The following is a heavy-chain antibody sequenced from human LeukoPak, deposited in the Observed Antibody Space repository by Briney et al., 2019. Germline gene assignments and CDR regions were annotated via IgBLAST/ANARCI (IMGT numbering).Heavy chain of an antibody. CDR1: GFTFSSCS. Sequence: GGSLRLSCAASGFTFSSCSMNWVRQAPGKGLEWVSYISSSSTIYYADSVKGRFTISRDNAKNSLYLQMNSLRAEDTAVYYCARDRIIYGDYGDAFDIWGQGTMVTVSS. CDR3: ARDRIIYGDYGDAFDI. J-gene: IGHJ3*02. V-gene: IGHV3-48*01. CDR2: ISSSSTI. D-gene: IGHD4-17*01.